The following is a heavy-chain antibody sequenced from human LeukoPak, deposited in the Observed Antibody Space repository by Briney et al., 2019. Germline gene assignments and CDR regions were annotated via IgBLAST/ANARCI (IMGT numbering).Heavy chain of an antibody. CDR1: GYTFTGYY. V-gene: IGHV1-2*04. Sequence: ASVKVPCKASGYTFTGYYMHWVRQAPGQGLEWMGWINPNSGGTNYAQKFQGWVTMTRDTSISTAYMELSRLRSDDTAVYYCARGVLPAAMRGVGDAFDIWGQGTMVTVSS. D-gene: IGHD2-2*01. CDR3: ARGVLPAAMRGVGDAFDI. J-gene: IGHJ3*02. CDR2: INPNSGGT.